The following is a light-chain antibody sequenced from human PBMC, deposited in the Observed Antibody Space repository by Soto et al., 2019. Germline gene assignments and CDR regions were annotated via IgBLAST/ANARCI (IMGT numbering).Light chain of an antibody. Sequence: QSVLTQPASVSGSPGQSIAISCTGTSSDIGGYKNVSWYQQHPGKAPKLMIYDVSHRPSGVSDRFSASKSGNTASLTISGLQADDEADYYCSSSTRNTTMVYTVVFGGGTKLTVL. CDR3: SSSTRNTTMVYTVV. CDR2: DVS. J-gene: IGLJ2*01. V-gene: IGLV2-14*03. CDR1: SSDIGGYKN.